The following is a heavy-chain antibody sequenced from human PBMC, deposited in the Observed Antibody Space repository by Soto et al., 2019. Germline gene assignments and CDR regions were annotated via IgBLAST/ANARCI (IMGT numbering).Heavy chain of an antibody. J-gene: IGHJ6*02. CDR3: ARDGDCISTSCYFSMDV. D-gene: IGHD2-2*01. CDR1: GGTFSSYA. Sequence: QVQLVQSGAEVKKPGSSVKVSCKASGGTFSSYAISWVRQAPGQGLEWMGGIIPIFGTANYAQKFQGRVMITADEAPSTAYMELSSLRSEDTAVYYCARDGDCISTSCYFSMDVWGHGTTVTVSS. V-gene: IGHV1-69*12. CDR2: IIPIFGTA.